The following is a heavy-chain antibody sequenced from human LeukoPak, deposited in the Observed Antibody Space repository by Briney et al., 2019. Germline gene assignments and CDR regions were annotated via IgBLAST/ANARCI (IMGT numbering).Heavy chain of an antibody. D-gene: IGHD4-11*01. J-gene: IGHJ4*02. V-gene: IGHV4-39*01. CDR3: ARPQRYSNYALDY. CDR1: GGSISGSSYY. Sequence: SETLSLTCTVSGGSISGSSYYWGWLRQPPGRGREWIGSIYYSGSTYYKPSLKSRVTMSVDTSKNQFSLKLSSVTAADTAVYYCARPQRYSNYALDYWGQGTLVTVSS. CDR2: IYYSGST.